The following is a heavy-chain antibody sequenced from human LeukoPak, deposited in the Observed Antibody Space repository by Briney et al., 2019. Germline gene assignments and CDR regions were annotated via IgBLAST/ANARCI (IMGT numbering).Heavy chain of an antibody. Sequence: PGGSPRLSCAVSGFTFSSYAMSWVRQAPGKGLEWVSIISGSGGSTYYADSVKGRFTISRDNSKNTLYLQMNSLRAEDTAVYYCARCYTYGTTWFGGLDVWGQGTTVTVSS. V-gene: IGHV3-23*01. CDR2: ISGSGGST. CDR3: ARCYTYGTTWFGGLDV. D-gene: IGHD3-10*01. J-gene: IGHJ6*02. CDR1: GFTFSSYA.